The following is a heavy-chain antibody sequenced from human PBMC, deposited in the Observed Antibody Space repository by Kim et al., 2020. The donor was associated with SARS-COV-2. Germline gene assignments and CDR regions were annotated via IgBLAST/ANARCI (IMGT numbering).Heavy chain of an antibody. CDR1: GFTFSSYD. D-gene: IGHD3-22*01. CDR2: IGTAGDT. CDR3: ARDRRYYDSSGYYGGYYYYYGMDV. J-gene: IGHJ6*02. Sequence: GGSLRLSCAASGFTFSSYDMHWVRQATGKGLEWVSAIGTAGDTYYPGSVKGRFTISRENAKNSLYLQMNSLRAGDTAVYYCARDRRYYDSSGYYGGYYYYYGMDVWGQGTTVTVSS. V-gene: IGHV3-13*01.